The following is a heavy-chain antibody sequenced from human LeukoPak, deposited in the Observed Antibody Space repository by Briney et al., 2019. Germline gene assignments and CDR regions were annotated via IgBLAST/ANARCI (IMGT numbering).Heavy chain of an antibody. J-gene: IGHJ1*01. D-gene: IGHD4-17*01. CDR2: ISSSSSTI. CDR1: GFTFSSYS. Sequence: GGSLRLSCAASGFTFSSYSMNWVRQAPGKGLEWVSYISSSSSTIYYADSVKGRFTISRDNAKNSLYLQMNSLRDEDTAVYYCAREIWYGDYGEYFQHWGQGTLVTVSS. CDR3: AREIWYGDYGEYFQH. V-gene: IGHV3-48*02.